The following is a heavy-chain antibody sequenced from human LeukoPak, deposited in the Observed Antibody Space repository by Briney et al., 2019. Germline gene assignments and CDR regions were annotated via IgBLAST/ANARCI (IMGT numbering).Heavy chain of an antibody. CDR2: ISGSGGST. CDR1: GFTFSSYA. Sequence: PGGSLRLSCAASGFTFSSYAMSWVRQAPGKGLEWVSAISGSGGSTYYADSVKGRFTISRDNSKNTLYLQMNSLRAEDTAVYYCARSSRKGFGELNFDYWGQGTLVTVSS. J-gene: IGHJ4*02. V-gene: IGHV3-23*01. CDR3: ARSSRKGFGELNFDY. D-gene: IGHD3-10*01.